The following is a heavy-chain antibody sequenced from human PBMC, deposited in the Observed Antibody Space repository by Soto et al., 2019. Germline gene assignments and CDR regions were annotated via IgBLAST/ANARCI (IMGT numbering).Heavy chain of an antibody. CDR3: ASDNKGGYYYYGMDV. V-gene: IGHV3-48*03. Sequence: GGSLRLSCAASGFTFSSYEMNWVRQAPGKGLEWVSYISSSRSTIYYADSVKGRFTISRDNAKNSLYLQMNRLRAEDTAVYYCASDNKGGYYYYGMDVWGQGTKVTVSS. CDR1: GFTFSSYE. J-gene: IGHJ6*02. CDR2: ISSSRSTI.